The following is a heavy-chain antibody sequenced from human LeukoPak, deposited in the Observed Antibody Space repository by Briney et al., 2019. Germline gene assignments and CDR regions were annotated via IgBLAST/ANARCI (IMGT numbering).Heavy chain of an antibody. J-gene: IGHJ4*02. V-gene: IGHV5-51*01. CDR3: ARSSPAGGSYAPFDY. Sequence: GESLKISRQGSGYSFTSYWIGWVRQMPGKGPEWMGIIYPGDSDTRYSPSFQGQVTISADKSISTAYLQWSSLKASDTAMYYCARSSPAGGSYAPFDYWGQGTPVTVSS. CDR2: IYPGDSDT. D-gene: IGHD1-26*01. CDR1: GYSFTSYW.